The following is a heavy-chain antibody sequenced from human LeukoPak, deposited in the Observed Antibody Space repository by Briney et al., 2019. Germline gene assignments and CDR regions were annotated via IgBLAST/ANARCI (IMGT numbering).Heavy chain of an antibody. J-gene: IGHJ4*02. CDR2: IYYSGST. CDR1: GGSISSYY. CDR3: ARGGGWYSSFLSN. V-gene: IGHV4-59*01. D-gene: IGHD6-19*01. Sequence: SETLSLTCTVSGGSISSYYGSWIRQPPGKGLEWIGYIYYSGSTNYNPSLKSRVTISVDTSKNQFSLKLSSVTAADTAVYYCARGGGWYSSFLSNGGQGTLVTVSS.